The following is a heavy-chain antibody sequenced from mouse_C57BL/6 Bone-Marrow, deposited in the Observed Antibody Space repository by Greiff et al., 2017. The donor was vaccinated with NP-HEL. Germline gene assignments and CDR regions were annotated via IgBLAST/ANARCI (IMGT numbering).Heavy chain of an antibody. CDR1: GFTFSSYG. J-gene: IGHJ4*01. CDR3: ARHSYSNWYYAMDY. V-gene: IGHV5-6*01. D-gene: IGHD2-5*01. Sequence: EVQGVESGGDLVKPGGSLKLSCAASGFTFSSYGMSWVRQTPDKRLEWVATISSGGSYTYYPDSVKGRFTISRDNAKNTLYLQMSSLKSEDTAMYYCARHSYSNWYYAMDYWGQGTSVTVSS. CDR2: ISSGGSYT.